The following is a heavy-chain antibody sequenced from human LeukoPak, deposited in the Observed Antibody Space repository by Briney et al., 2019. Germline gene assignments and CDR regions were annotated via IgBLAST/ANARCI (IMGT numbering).Heavy chain of an antibody. V-gene: IGHV4-34*01. J-gene: IGHJ4*02. D-gene: IGHD3-10*01. CDR3: ARVPDYYGSGSYSYYFDY. Sequence: SETLSLTCAVYGGSFSGYYWSWLRQPPGKGLEWIGEINHSGSTNYNPSLKSRVTISVDTSKNQFSLKLSSVTAADTAVYYCARVPDYYGSGSYSYYFDYGGQGTLVTVSS. CDR2: INHSGST. CDR1: GGSFSGYY.